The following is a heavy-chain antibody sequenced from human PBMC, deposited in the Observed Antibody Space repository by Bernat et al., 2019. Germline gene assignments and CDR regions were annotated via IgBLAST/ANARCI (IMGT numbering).Heavy chain of an antibody. CDR3: AKAMAGHWYFDL. J-gene: IGHJ2*01. V-gene: IGHV3-23*01. D-gene: IGHD6-19*01. Sequence: VQLLESGGGLVQPGGSLRLSCAASGFTFSSYAMSWVRQAPGKGLEWVSAISGSGGNTYDADSVKGRFTISRDNSKNTLYLQMNSLRAEDTAVYYCAKAMAGHWYFDLWGRGTLVTVSS. CDR1: GFTFSSYA. CDR2: ISGSGGNT.